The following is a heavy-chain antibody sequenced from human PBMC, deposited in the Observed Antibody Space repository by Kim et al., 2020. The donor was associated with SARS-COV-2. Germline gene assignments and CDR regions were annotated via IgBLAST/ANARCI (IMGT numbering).Heavy chain of an antibody. V-gene: IGHV3-7*03. J-gene: IGHJ5*02. CDR3: ARRGGYSYGYVWFDP. D-gene: IGHD5-18*01. Sequence: DSWKGRFTISRDNAKNSLYLQRHSLRAEDTAVYYCARRGGYSYGYVWFDPWGQGTLVTVSS.